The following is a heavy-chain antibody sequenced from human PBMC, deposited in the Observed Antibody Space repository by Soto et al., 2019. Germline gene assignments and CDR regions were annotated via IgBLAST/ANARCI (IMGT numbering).Heavy chain of an antibody. CDR2: IHYSGST. V-gene: IGHV4-39*01. CDR3: ATPEGTGNVWPLDY. CDR1: GDSIGTTHSY. D-gene: IGHD2-8*02. Sequence: PSETLSLTCTVSGDSIGTTHSYWAWIRQSPGKGLEWIGNIHYSGSTYYMPSLRSRVTLSVDTSKNQFSLRLTSVTAEDTAVYYCATPEGTGNVWPLDYWGQGILVTVSS. J-gene: IGHJ4*02.